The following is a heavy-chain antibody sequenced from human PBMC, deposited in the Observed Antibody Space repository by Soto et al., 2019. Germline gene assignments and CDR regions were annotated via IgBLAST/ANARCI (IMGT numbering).Heavy chain of an antibody. V-gene: IGHV1-18*01. CDR2: ISAYSGNT. CDR3: ARSPCGGDCYTTYGMDV. J-gene: IGHJ6*02. CDR1: GYTFTSYG. D-gene: IGHD2-21*02. Sequence: ASVKVSCKASGYTFTSYGISWVRQAPGQGLEWMGWISAYSGNTNYAQKPQGRVTMTTDTSTSTAYMELRSLRSDDTAVYYCARSPCGGDCYTTYGMDVWGQGTTVTVSS.